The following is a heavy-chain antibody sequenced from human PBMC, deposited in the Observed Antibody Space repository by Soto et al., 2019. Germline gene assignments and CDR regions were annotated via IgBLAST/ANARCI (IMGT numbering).Heavy chain of an antibody. V-gene: IGHV3-11*01. CDR3: ARGLGEGYSYGFSY. J-gene: IGHJ4*02. D-gene: IGHD5-18*01. Sequence: QVQLVESGGTLVKPGGSLRLSCAASGFTFSDYYMNWIRQAPGKGLEWVSYISSAGTIYYADSVKGRFTISRDNAKNSLYLQMNSLRAEDTAVYYCARGLGEGYSYGFSYWGPGTLVTVSS. CDR1: GFTFSDYY. CDR2: ISSAGTI.